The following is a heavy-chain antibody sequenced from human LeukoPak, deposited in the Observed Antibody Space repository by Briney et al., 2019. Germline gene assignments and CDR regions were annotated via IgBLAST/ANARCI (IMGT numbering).Heavy chain of an antibody. CDR3: ARGEDRDGYNLPFDY. Sequence: SQTLSLTCTVSGGSISSGGYYWSWFRQHPGKGLEWIGYIYYSGSTYYNPSLKSRITISIDTSKNQFSLKLSSVTAADTAVYYCARGEDRDGYNLPFDYWGQGTLVTVSS. J-gene: IGHJ4*02. V-gene: IGHV4-31*03. CDR1: GGSISSGGYY. D-gene: IGHD5-24*01. CDR2: IYYSGST.